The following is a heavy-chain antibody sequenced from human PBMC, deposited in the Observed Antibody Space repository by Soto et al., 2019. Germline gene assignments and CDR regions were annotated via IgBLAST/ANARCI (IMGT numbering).Heavy chain of an antibody. J-gene: IGHJ4*02. Sequence: PGGSLRLSCAASGFTFSSYAMNWVRQAPGKGLEWVSVISGSSDSTYYADSVKGRFTISRDSSKNTLYLQMNSLRAEDTAVYYCAKRAAGSFFDYWGQGTLVTVSS. V-gene: IGHV3-23*01. D-gene: IGHD6-19*01. CDR1: GFTFSSYA. CDR2: ISGSSDST. CDR3: AKRAAGSFFDY.